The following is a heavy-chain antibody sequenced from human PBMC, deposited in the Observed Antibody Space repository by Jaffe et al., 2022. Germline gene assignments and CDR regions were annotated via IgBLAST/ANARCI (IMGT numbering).Heavy chain of an antibody. CDR3: AKGYSGYDLSFDY. J-gene: IGHJ4*02. Sequence: EVQLLESGGGLVQPGGSLRLSCAASGFTFSTYAMSWVRQAPGKGLEWVSQIGGSGDNTYYADSVKGRFTISRDNSKNTVSLQMNSLRVEDTAVYYCAKGYSGYDLSFDYWGQGTLVTVSS. CDR2: IGGSGDNT. CDR1: GFTFSTYA. V-gene: IGHV3-23*01. D-gene: IGHD5-12*01.